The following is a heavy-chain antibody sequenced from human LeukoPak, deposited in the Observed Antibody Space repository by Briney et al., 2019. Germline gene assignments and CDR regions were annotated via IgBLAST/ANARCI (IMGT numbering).Heavy chain of an antibody. D-gene: IGHD2-15*01. V-gene: IGHV3-11*01. J-gene: IGHJ6*02. CDR2: ISSSGSTI. CDR3: ASLRYCSGGSCPPSYYYYGMDV. Sequence: GGSLRLSCAASGFTFSDYYMSWIRQAPGKRLEWVSYISSSGSTIYYADSVKGRFTISRDNAKNSLYLQMNSLRAEDTAVYYCASLRYCSGGSCPPSYYYYGMDVWGQGTTVTVSS. CDR1: GFTFSDYY.